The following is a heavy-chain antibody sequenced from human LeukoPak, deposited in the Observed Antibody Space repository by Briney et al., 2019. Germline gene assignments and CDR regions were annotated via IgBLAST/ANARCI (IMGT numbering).Heavy chain of an antibody. Sequence: SETLSLTCAVSGGSISSGGYSWSWIRQPPGKGLEWIGYIYHSGSTYYNPSLKSRVTISVDRSKNQFSLKLSSVTAADTAVYYCARNGEGYGLKNWFDPWGQGTLVTVSS. J-gene: IGHJ5*02. CDR1: GGSISSGGYS. CDR2: IYHSGST. V-gene: IGHV4-30-2*01. CDR3: ARNGEGYGLKNWFDP. D-gene: IGHD2-15*01.